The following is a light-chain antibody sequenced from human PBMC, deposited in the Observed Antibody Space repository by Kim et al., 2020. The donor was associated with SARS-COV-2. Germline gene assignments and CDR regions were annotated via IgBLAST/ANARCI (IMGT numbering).Light chain of an antibody. Sequence: QSALTQPASVSGSPGQSITISCTGTSSDVGSYNLVSWYQHHPGKAPKLMIYGVTKRPSGVSNRFSGSKSGNTASLTISGLQAEDEADYYCCTYAGSTPWVFGGGTQLTVL. CDR2: GVT. CDR3: CTYAGSTPWV. CDR1: SSDVGSYNL. J-gene: IGLJ3*02. V-gene: IGLV2-23*02.